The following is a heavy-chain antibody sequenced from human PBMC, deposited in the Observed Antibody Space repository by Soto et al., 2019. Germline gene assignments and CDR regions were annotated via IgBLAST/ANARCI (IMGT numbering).Heavy chain of an antibody. CDR3: ARGLPGYYGMDV. Sequence: EVQLVESGGGLVQPWGSLRLSCAASGFTFSSYWIHWVRQAPGKGLVWVSRIKGDGSRTDYADSVKGRFTISRDNAKNTVYLQMNSLRDEDTAVYYCARGLPGYYGMDVWGQGTTVTVSS. CDR1: GFTFSSYW. D-gene: IGHD4-17*01. CDR2: IKGDGSRT. J-gene: IGHJ6*02. V-gene: IGHV3-74*01.